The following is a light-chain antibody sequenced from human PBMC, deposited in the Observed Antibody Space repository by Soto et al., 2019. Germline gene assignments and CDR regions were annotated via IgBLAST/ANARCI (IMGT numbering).Light chain of an antibody. Sequence: QSALTQPASVSGSPGQSITISCTGTSSDVGGYNYVSWYQQHPGKAPKLMIYEVSNRPSGASNRFSGSKSGNTASLTISGLQAEDEADYYCSSFTSINTWVFGGGTKLT. J-gene: IGLJ3*02. V-gene: IGLV2-14*01. CDR3: SSFTSINTWV. CDR1: SSDVGGYNY. CDR2: EVS.